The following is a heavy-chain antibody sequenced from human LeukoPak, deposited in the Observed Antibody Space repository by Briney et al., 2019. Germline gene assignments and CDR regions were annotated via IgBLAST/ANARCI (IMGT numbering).Heavy chain of an antibody. V-gene: IGHV1-69*13. D-gene: IGHD3-22*01. Sequence: SVKVSCKASGGTFSSYAISWVRQAPGQGLEWMGGIIPIFGTANYAQKFQGRVTITADESTSTAYMELSSLRSEDTAVYYCARDPVSGVNMIASGYYFDYWGQGTLVTVSS. J-gene: IGHJ4*02. CDR3: ARDPVSGVNMIASGYYFDY. CDR1: GGTFSSYA. CDR2: IIPIFGTA.